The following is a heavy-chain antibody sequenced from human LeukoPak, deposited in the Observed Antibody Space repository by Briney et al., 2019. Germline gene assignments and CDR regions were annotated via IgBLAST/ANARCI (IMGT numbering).Heavy chain of an antibody. V-gene: IGHV4-4*02. D-gene: IGHD3-22*01. CDR3: ARPREYYDSSGYFAY. CDR2: IYHSGST. CDR1: GGSISSSNW. Sequence: SGTLSLTCAVSGGSISSSNWWSWVRQPPGKGLEWIGEIYHSGSTNYNPSLKSRVTISVDKSKNQFSLKLSSVTAADTAVYYCARPREYYDSSGYFAYWGQGSLVTVSS. J-gene: IGHJ4*02.